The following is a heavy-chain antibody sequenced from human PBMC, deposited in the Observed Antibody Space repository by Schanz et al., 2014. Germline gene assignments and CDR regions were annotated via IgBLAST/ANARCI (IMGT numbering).Heavy chain of an antibody. CDR2: MYINSGST. J-gene: IGHJ3*01. V-gene: IGHV3-53*01. CDR1: GFTVNTNY. Sequence: EVQLVESGGGLIQPGGSLRLSCAVSGFTVNTNYMSWVRQAPGKGLEWISSMYINSGSTQYADSVKGRFIISRDSSKNPPFLQMNSLRSEDTAVYCCARDGGRDGYNLAFDVWGQGTLVTVSS. CDR3: ARDGGRDGYNLAFDV. D-gene: IGHD5-12*01.